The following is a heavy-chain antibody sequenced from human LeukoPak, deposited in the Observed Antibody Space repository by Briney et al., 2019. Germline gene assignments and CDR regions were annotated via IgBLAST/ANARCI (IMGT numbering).Heavy chain of an antibody. D-gene: IGHD3-10*01. J-gene: IGHJ5*02. CDR1: GYTFTSYG. V-gene: IGHV1-18*01. CDR3: ARGGSITMVRANWFDP. CDR2: ISAYNGNT. Sequence: VASVKVSCKASGYTFTSYGISWVRQAPGQGLEWMGWISAYNGNTNYAQKLQGRVTMTTDTSTSTAYMELRSLRSDDTAVYYCARGGSITMVRANWFDPWGQGTLVTVSS.